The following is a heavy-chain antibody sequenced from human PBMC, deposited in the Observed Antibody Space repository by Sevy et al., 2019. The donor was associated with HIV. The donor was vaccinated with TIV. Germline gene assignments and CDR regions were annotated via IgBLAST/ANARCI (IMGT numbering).Heavy chain of an antibody. D-gene: IGHD2-15*01. J-gene: IGHJ4*02. V-gene: IGHV1-3*04. CDR1: GYSFTNYI. CDR2: VNTRTGDT. Sequence: ASVNVSCKASGYSFTNYIMYWVRQAPGQGLEWMGWVNTRTGDTKYSEKFQGRVSITRDTSASISHMDLRGLKSEDTAVYYCARDFCSGGSCYSAFVYWGQGTLVTVSS. CDR3: ARDFCSGGSCYSAFVY.